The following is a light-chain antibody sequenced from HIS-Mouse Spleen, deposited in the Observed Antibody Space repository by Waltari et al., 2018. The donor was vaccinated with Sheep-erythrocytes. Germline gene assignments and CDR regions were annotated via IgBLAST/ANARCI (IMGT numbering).Light chain of an antibody. V-gene: IGLV1-40*01. CDR2: GNS. CDR1: SSNIGAGYD. J-gene: IGLJ3*02. CDR3: QSYDSSLSGWV. Sequence: QSVLTQPPSVSGAPGQRVPISCTGSSSNIGAGYDVNWYQQLPGTAPKLLIYGNSNRPSGVPDRFSGSKSGTSASLAITGLQAEDEADYYCQSYDSSLSGWVFGGGTKLTVL.